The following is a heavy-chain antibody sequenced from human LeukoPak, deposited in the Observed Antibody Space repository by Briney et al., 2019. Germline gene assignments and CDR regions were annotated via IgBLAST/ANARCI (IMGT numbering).Heavy chain of an antibody. CDR1: GFTVSSYA. D-gene: IGHD3-16*01. CDR3: AKLGGQEVYNYYVGV. Sequence: PGGSLRLSCEASGFTVSSYAMSWVRQAPGKGLEWVSGIIDSGDITYYANSVKGRFTISRENSKNTLYLQMNSLRAEDTAVYYCAKLGGQEVYNYYVGVWGKGTTVAVSS. V-gene: IGHV3-23*01. J-gene: IGHJ6*03. CDR2: IIDSGDIT.